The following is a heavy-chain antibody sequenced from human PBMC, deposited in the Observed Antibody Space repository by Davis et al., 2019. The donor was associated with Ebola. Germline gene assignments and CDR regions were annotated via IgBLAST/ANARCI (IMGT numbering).Heavy chain of an antibody. Sequence: GESLKISCAASGFTVSSNYMSWVRQAPGQGLEWVAVIYSSGRTFYADSVKGRFTISRDNSNNTLYLQMDTLRSEDTAVYHCARGISGGTVTLGDWGQGTLVTVSS. V-gene: IGHV3-66*02. CDR3: ARGISGGTVTLGD. J-gene: IGHJ1*01. CDR1: GFTVSSNY. D-gene: IGHD3-16*01. CDR2: IYSSGRT.